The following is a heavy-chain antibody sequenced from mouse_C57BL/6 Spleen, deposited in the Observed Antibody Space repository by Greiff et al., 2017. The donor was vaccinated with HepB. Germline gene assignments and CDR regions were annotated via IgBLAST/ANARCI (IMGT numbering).Heavy chain of an antibody. CDR2: IYPGDGDT. CDR1: GYAFSSSW. CDR3: ASPLTTVVAGDY. Sequence: QVHLKQSGPELVKPGASVKISCKASGYAFSSSWMNWVKQRPGKGLEWIGRIYPGDGDTNYNGKFKGKATLTADKSSSTAYMQLSSLTSEDSAVSFCASPLTTVVAGDYWGQGTSVTVSS. J-gene: IGHJ4*01. D-gene: IGHD1-1*01. V-gene: IGHV1-82*01.